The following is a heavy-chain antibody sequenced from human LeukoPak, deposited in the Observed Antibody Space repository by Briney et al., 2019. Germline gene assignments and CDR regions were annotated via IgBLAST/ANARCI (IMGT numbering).Heavy chain of an antibody. CDR3: ARLQTYSSSRHFDF. CDR1: GGSISSYY. D-gene: IGHD6-13*01. Sequence: PSETLSLTCTVSGGSISSYYWSWTRQPPGKRLEWIGYIYYTGSTNYNPSLKSRVTISVDTSKNQFSLKLSSVTAADTAVYYCARLQTYSSSRHFDFWGQGTLVTVSS. V-gene: IGHV4-59*01. CDR2: IYYTGST. J-gene: IGHJ4*02.